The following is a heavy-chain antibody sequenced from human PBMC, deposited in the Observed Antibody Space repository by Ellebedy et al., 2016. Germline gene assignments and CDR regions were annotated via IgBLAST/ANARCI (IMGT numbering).Heavy chain of an antibody. V-gene: IGHV3-9*01. D-gene: IGHD3-3*01. CDR3: AKDLEGGLEWSQSAFDY. CDR2: ITWNSDRM. Sequence: SLKISCAASGFTFDDYAMHWVRQPPGKGLEWVSGITWNSDRMAYADSVRGRFTISRDNAKKSLHLQMNSLRPEDTALYYCAKDLEGGLEWSQSAFDYWGQGTLVTVSS. CDR1: GFTFDDYA. J-gene: IGHJ4*02.